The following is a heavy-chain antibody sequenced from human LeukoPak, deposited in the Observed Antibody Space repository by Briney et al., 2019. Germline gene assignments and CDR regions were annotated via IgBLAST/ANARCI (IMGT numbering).Heavy chain of an antibody. D-gene: IGHD6-13*01. CDR3: ARHVVIAAADRSNWFDP. CDR1: GGSISSSSYY. J-gene: IGHJ5*02. V-gene: IGHV4-39*01. Sequence: SETLSLTCTVSGGSISSSSYYWGWIRQPPGKGLEWIGSIYYSGSTYYNPSLKSRVTISVDTSKNQFSLELSSVTAADTAVYYCARHVVIAAADRSNWFDPWGQGTLVTVSS. CDR2: IYYSGST.